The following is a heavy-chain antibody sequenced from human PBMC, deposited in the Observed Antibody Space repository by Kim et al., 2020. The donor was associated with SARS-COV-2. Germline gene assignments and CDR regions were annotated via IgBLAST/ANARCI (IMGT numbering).Heavy chain of an antibody. V-gene: IGHV4-34*01. CDR3: ARLKRMGGYYLPIQPYYFDY. J-gene: IGHJ4*02. D-gene: IGHD3-22*01. CDR2: INHSGST. Sequence: SETLSLTCAVYGGSFSGYYWSWIRQPPGKGLEWIGEINHSGSTNYNPSLKSRVTISVDTSKNQFSLKLSSVTAADTAVYYCARLKRMGGYYLPIQPYYFDYWGQGTLVTVSS. CDR1: GGSFSGYY.